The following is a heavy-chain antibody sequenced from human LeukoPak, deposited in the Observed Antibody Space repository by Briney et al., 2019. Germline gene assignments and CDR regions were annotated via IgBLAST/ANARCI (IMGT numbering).Heavy chain of an antibody. CDR2: IRYDGSNK. Sequence: GGSLRLSCAASGFTFSSYGMHWVRQAPGKGLEWVAFIRYDGSNKYYADSVKGRSTISRDNSKNTLYLQMNSLRAEDTAVYYCGYGDYRAPNWFDPWGQGTLVTVSS. J-gene: IGHJ5*02. CDR3: GYGDYRAPNWFDP. V-gene: IGHV3-30*02. CDR1: GFTFSSYG. D-gene: IGHD4-17*01.